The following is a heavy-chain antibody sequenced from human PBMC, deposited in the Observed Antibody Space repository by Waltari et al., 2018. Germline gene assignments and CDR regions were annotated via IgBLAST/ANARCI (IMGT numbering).Heavy chain of an antibody. CDR2: IYYSGST. V-gene: IGHV4-59*01. CDR3: ARGTAAARPFWFDP. CDR1: GGSISSYY. J-gene: IGHJ5*02. D-gene: IGHD6-6*01. Sequence: QVQLQESGPGLVKPSETLSLTCTVSGGSISSYYWSWIRQPPGKGLEWIWYIYYSGSTNYNPSLKSRVTISVDTSKNQFSLKLSSVTAADTAVYYCARGTAAARPFWFDPWGQGTLVTVSS.